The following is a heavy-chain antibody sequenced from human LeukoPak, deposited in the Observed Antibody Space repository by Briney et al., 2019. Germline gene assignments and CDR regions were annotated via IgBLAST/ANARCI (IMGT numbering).Heavy chain of an antibody. CDR2: IIPIFGTA. CDR3: ARGRMVRGVRGVLYFDF. CDR1: GGTFSSYA. Sequence: GASVKVSCKASGGTFSSYAISWVRQAPGQGLEWMGGIIPIFGTANYAQKFQGRVTITTDESTSTAYMELSSLRPEDTAVYYCARGRMVRGVRGVLYFDFWGQGTLVTVSS. J-gene: IGHJ4*02. D-gene: IGHD3-10*01. V-gene: IGHV1-69*05.